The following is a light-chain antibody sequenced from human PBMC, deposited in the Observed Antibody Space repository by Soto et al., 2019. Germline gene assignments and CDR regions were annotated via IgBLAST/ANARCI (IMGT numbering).Light chain of an antibody. Sequence: EIVLTQSPATLSLSPGERATLSCRASQSVSSYLAWYQQKPGQAPRLLIYDASNRATGIPARFSGSGSGTDFTLTISGLQPDDFATYYCQQYMSYSFGQGTKVDIK. CDR2: DAS. J-gene: IGKJ1*01. V-gene: IGKV3-11*01. CDR1: QSVSSY. CDR3: QQYMSYS.